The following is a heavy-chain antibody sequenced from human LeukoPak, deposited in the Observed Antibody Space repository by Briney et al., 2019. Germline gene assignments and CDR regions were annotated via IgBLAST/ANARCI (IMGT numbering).Heavy chain of an antibody. Sequence: SETLSLTCTVSGGSISSYYWSWIRQPPGKGLEWIGYIYYSGSTNYNPSLKSRVTISVDTSKNQFSLKLSSVTAADTAVYYCASSIAADGKNYYYYGMDVWGQGTTVTVSS. CDR1: GGSISSYY. D-gene: IGHD6-13*01. CDR3: ASSIAADGKNYYYYGMDV. CDR2: IYYSGST. V-gene: IGHV4-59*08. J-gene: IGHJ6*02.